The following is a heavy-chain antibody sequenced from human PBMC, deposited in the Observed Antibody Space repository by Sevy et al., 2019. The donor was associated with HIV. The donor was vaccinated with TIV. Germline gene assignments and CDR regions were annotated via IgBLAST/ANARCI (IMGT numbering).Heavy chain of an antibody. CDR1: GFTFSANC. CDR3: AHETFGRFES. CDR2: IKADGSDK. J-gene: IGHJ4*02. Sequence: GGSLRLSCAASGFTFSANCMNWVRQAPGKGLEWVANIKADGSDKHYVDSVEGRFTISRDNAKNLLFLQMNSLRGEDTAVYYCAHETFGRFESWGQGTLVTVSS. V-gene: IGHV3-7*01. D-gene: IGHD3-16*01.